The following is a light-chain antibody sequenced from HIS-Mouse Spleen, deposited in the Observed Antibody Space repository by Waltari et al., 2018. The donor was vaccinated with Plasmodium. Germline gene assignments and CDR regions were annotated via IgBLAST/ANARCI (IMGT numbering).Light chain of an antibody. CDR3: QAWDSSTAVV. CDR1: KLGAKY. J-gene: IGLJ2*01. V-gene: IGLV3-1*01. Sequence: SYELTQPPSVSVSPGQTASITCSGDKLGAKYACWYQQKPGQSPVRVIYQVSKRPSGIPERFSGSNSGNTATLTISGTQAMDEADYYCQAWDSSTAVVFGGGTKLTVL. CDR2: QVS.